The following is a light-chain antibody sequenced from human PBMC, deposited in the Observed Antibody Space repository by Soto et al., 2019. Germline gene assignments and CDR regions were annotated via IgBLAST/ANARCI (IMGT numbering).Light chain of an antibody. Sequence: EIVLTQSPATLSLSPGERATLSCRASQSVSSYFAWYQQKPGKAPRLLIYDASNRATGIPARFSGSGSGTDFTLTISSLEPEDFAVYYCQQRSNWPPTFGGGTKVEIK. CDR2: DAS. V-gene: IGKV3-11*01. CDR1: QSVSSY. CDR3: QQRSNWPPT. J-gene: IGKJ4*01.